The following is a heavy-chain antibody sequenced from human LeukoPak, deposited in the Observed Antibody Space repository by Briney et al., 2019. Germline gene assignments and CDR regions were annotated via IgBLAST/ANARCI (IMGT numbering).Heavy chain of an antibody. D-gene: IGHD5-12*01. CDR2: ISISGGST. Sequence: GRSLRLSCAASGFTFSSYAMTWVRQAPGKGLEWVSSISISGGSTYYADSVKGRFTISRDNSKNTLYLQLNSLRADDTAVYYCAKESGYDFGGGQGTLVTVSS. V-gene: IGHV3-23*01. CDR1: GFTFSSYA. J-gene: IGHJ4*02. CDR3: AKESGYDFG.